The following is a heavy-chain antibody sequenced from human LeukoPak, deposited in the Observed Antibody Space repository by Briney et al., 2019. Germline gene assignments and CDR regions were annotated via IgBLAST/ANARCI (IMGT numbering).Heavy chain of an antibody. Sequence: ASVKVSCKASGYTFTSYGISWGRQAPGLGLELMGWISAYNGNTNYAQKLQGRVTMTTDTSTSTAYMELRSLRSDDTAVYYCARDRGYCSSTSCYSYYYYGMDVWGQGTTVTVSS. J-gene: IGHJ6*02. CDR3: ARDRGYCSSTSCYSYYYYGMDV. D-gene: IGHD2-2*02. CDR2: ISAYNGNT. V-gene: IGHV1-18*01. CDR1: GYTFTSYG.